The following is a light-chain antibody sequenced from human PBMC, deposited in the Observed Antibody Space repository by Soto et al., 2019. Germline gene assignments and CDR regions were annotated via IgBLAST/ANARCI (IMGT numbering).Light chain of an antibody. CDR2: DVS. V-gene: IGLV2-14*01. CDR3: SSYTSSSTVV. CDR1: SSDVGGYNY. Sequence: QSVLTQPASVSGSPGQSITISCTGTSSDVGGYNYVSWYQQHPGKAPKLMIYDVSNRPPGVSNRFSGSKSVNTASLTISGLQAEDEADYYCSSYTSSSTVVFGGGTKVTVL. J-gene: IGLJ2*01.